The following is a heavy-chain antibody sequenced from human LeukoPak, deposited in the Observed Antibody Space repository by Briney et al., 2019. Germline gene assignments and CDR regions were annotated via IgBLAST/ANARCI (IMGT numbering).Heavy chain of an antibody. J-gene: IGHJ4*02. V-gene: IGHV4-4*09. CDR2: IYTSGGT. CDR1: GDSISSYY. CDR3: ARLTRPSTSPDRCYLDY. D-gene: IGHD6-6*01. Sequence: SETLSLTCTVSGDSISSYYWSWIRQPPGKGLEWIGYIYTSGGTNYIPSLKGRVTISIDTSKNQFSLKLSSVTAADSAVYYCARLTRPSTSPDRCYLDYWGQGTLFTVSS.